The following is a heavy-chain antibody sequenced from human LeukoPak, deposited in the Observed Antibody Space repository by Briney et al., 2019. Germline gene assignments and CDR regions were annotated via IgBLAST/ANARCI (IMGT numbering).Heavy chain of an antibody. J-gene: IGHJ5*02. V-gene: IGHV3-53*01. CDR2: IYSGGGA. CDR3: VRGNIFGSGSYS. D-gene: IGHD3-10*01. Sequence: GGSLRLSCAASGXTVSSTYVSWVRQAPGKGLEWASVIYSGGGAYYADSVKGRFTISRDNSKNTLYLQMNSLRVEDTAVYYCVRGNIFGSGSYSWGQGVLVTVSS. CDR1: GXTVSSTY.